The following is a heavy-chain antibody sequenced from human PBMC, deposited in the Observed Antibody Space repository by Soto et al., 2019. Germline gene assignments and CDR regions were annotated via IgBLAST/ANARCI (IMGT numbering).Heavy chain of an antibody. CDR3: PKEENQNYDVDH. V-gene: IGHV3-30*18. CDR1: GFDFANFG. CDR2: ISRDGRGE. Sequence: QVQLVESGGGVVQPGGSLTISCVGSGFDFANFGIQWIRQAPGKGLEWVAIISRDGRGEHFADSVKGRFAISKDNSKNTVYLQMTGLRPDATAVYHCPKEENQNYDVDHWGQGTLVTVST. J-gene: IGHJ1*01. D-gene: IGHD3-3*01.